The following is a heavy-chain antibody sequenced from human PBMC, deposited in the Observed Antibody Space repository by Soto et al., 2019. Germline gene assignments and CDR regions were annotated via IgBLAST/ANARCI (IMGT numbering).Heavy chain of an antibody. D-gene: IGHD6-19*01. Sequence: LSLTCTVSGGSISSGGYYWSWIRQHPGKGLEWIGYIYYSGSTYYNPSLKSRVTISVDTSKNQFSLKLSSVTAADTAVYYCARSPGRAVAGTVYYFDYWGQGTLVTVSS. V-gene: IGHV4-31*03. CDR3: ARSPGRAVAGTVYYFDY. J-gene: IGHJ4*02. CDR2: IYYSGST. CDR1: GGSISSGGYY.